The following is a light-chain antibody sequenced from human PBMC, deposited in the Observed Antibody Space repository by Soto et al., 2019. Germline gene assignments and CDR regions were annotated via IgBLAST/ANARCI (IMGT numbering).Light chain of an antibody. Sequence: EAVLTQSPATLSLSPGERATLSCRASQSISSYLAWYQQKPGQAPRLLIYDASNSATGIPARFSGSGSGTDFTLTISSLEPEDFAVYYCQHRDWLFGGGTKVEI. CDR1: QSISSY. CDR2: DAS. CDR3: QHRDWL. J-gene: IGKJ4*01. V-gene: IGKV3-11*01.